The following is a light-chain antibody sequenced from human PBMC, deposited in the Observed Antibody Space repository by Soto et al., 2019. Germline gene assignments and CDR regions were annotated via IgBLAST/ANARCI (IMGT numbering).Light chain of an antibody. V-gene: IGKV3-20*01. Sequence: ESVLTQSPGTLSLSPGERATLSCRASQSVSSSFLAWYQQTPGQAPRLLIYGASRRATGIPDRFSGRGSGTDFTLTISRLEPEDFAVYYCEQYGSSPLTFGGGTKVDIK. CDR2: GAS. CDR3: EQYGSSPLT. J-gene: IGKJ4*01. CDR1: QSVSSSF.